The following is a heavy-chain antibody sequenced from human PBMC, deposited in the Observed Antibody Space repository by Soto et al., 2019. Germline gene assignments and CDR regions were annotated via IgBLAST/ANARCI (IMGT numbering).Heavy chain of an antibody. V-gene: IGHV1-18*01. Sequence: ASVKVSCKASGYTFTSYGISWVRQAPGQGLEWMGWISAYNGNTNYAQKLQGRVTMTTDTSTSTAYMELRSLRSDDTAVYYCAKGYCSGGSCYGFDYWGQGTLATVSS. CDR2: ISAYNGNT. CDR3: AKGYCSGGSCYGFDY. CDR1: GYTFTSYG. D-gene: IGHD2-15*01. J-gene: IGHJ4*02.